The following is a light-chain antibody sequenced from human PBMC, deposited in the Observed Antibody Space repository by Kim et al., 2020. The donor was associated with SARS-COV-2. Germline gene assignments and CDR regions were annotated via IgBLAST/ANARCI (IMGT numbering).Light chain of an antibody. CDR3: NSRDSNDYVV. CDR2: GKN. J-gene: IGLJ2*01. CDR1: SLRSYY. Sequence: SSELTQDPAVSVALGQTVRITCQGDSLRSYYATWYQQKPGQAPIPVIYGKNNRPSGIPDRFSGSSPGNTASLTITGTQAGDEADYYCNSRDSNDYVVFGG. V-gene: IGLV3-19*01.